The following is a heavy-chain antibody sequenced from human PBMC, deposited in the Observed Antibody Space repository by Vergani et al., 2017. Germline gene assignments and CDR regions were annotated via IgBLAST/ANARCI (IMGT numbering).Heavy chain of an antibody. CDR1: GGTFSSYA. CDR3: ARAVYYYGSGSYFSPQGWFDP. J-gene: IGHJ5*02. Sequence: VQLVESGGGLVKPGSSVKVSCKASGGTFSSYAISWVRQAPGQGLEWMGRIIPILGIANYAQKFQGRVTITADKSTSTAYMELSSLRSEDTAVYYCARAVYYYGSGSYFSPQGWFDPWGQGTLVTVSS. D-gene: IGHD3-10*01. V-gene: IGHV1-69*09. CDR2: IIPILGIA.